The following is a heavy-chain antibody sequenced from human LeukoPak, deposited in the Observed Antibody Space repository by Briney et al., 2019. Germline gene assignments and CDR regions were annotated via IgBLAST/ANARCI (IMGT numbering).Heavy chain of an antibody. V-gene: IGHV3-23*01. CDR3: GKARVATATGDEFDI. J-gene: IGHJ3*02. D-gene: IGHD2-15*01. CDR2: ISSGGDRA. Sequence: PGGSLRLSCSGPGFTFSGYTMSWVRQAPWERLGWVSTISSGGDRAYYADSVKGRFTISTDNSRDSLYLQMQSLREASTALYTSGKARVATATGDEFDIWGQGTVVTVSS. CDR1: GFTFSGYT.